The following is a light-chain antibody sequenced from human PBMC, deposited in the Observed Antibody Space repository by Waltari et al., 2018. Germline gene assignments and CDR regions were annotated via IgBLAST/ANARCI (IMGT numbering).Light chain of an antibody. CDR1: SGNSNYA. J-gene: IGLJ3*02. CDR3: QTWGTGWV. V-gene: IGLV4-69*01. Sequence: QLGLTQSPSASASLGASVKRTCTLSSGNSNYASGWHQQQPGKGPRLLMKINSAGSPNKGDGIPDRFSGSTSGAERYLPLSRLPSEDEAASYCQTWGTGWVFGGGPKLTVL. CDR2: INSAGSP.